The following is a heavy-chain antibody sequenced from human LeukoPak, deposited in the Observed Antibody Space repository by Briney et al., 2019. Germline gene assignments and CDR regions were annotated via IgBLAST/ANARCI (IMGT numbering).Heavy chain of an antibody. CDR1: GYTFTGYY. Sequence: ASVKVSCKASGYTFTGYYMHWVRQAPGQGLEWMGWINPNSGGTNYAQKFQGRVTMTRDTSISTAYMELSRLRSDDTAVYYCARVGGLLWFGEFPNWGQGTLVTVSS. CDR3: ARVGGLLWFGEFPN. CDR2: INPNSGGT. V-gene: IGHV1-2*02. D-gene: IGHD3-10*01. J-gene: IGHJ4*02.